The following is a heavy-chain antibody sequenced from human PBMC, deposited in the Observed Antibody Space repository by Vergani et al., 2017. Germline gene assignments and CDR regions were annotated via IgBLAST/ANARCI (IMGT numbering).Heavy chain of an antibody. D-gene: IGHD6-6*01. V-gene: IGHV3-9*02. Sequence: EVQLEESGGGLVLPGRSLRLSCVASGFTSAGYAMHWVRQAPGKGLEWVSGISWNSNSIGYADFVKGRFTIYRDNAKNSRYLQMNSLRAEDTALYYCAKDLGTSSGGGWFDPWGEGTLITVSS. CDR2: ISWNSNSI. CDR3: AKDLGTSSGGGWFDP. CDR1: GFTSAGYA. J-gene: IGHJ5*02.